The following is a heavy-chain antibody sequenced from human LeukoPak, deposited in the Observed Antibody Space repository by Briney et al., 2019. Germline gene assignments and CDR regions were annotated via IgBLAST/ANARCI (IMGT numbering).Heavy chain of an antibody. Sequence: GGSLRLSCAASGFTFSSYWMSWVRQAPGKGLEWVANIKQDGSEKYYVDSVKGRFTISRDNAKNSLYLQMNSLRAEDTAVYYCARAAKEIFPRPNWFDPWGQGTLVTVSS. CDR3: ARAAKEIFPRPNWFDP. D-gene: IGHD3-3*01. CDR2: IKQDGSEK. CDR1: GFTFSSYW. V-gene: IGHV3-7*01. J-gene: IGHJ5*02.